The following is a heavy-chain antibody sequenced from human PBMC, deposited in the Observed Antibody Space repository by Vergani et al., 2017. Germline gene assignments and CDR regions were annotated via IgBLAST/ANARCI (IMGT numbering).Heavy chain of an antibody. V-gene: IGHV3-23*01. Sequence: EVQLLESGGGLVQPGGSLRLSCAASGFTFSSYAMSWVRQAPGKGLEWVSAISGSGGSTYYGDSVKGRFTISRDNSKNTLYLQMNSLRAEATAVYYCARDMGYSYPLNCWSQRSLVTVSS. CDR3: ARDMGYSYPLNC. D-gene: IGHD5-18*01. CDR1: GFTFSSYA. J-gene: IGHJ4*02. CDR2: ISGSGGST.